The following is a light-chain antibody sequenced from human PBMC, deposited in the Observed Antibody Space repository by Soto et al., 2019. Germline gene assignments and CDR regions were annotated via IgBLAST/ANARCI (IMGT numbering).Light chain of an antibody. CDR2: AAS. Sequence: DIQMTQSPSSLSASVGDRVTLTCRASQSISSYVNWYQQKPGKAPKLLIYAASSLHSGVPSRFSGSGSGTDVTLTISSLQPEDFATYYCHQSYSTPTTFGQGTKLEIK. J-gene: IGKJ2*01. CDR1: QSISSY. CDR3: HQSYSTPTT. V-gene: IGKV1-39*01.